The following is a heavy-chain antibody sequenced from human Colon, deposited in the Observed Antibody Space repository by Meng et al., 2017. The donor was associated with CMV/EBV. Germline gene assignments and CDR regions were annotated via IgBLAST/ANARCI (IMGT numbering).Heavy chain of an antibody. V-gene: IGHV3-20*04. D-gene: IGHD3-10*01. CDR2: TNWNGGST. CDR1: GFTFASSA. Sequence: GGSLRLSCAASGFTFASSAMTWVRQAPGKGLEWVSGTNWNGGSTDYADSVKGRFTISRDNAKNSLYLQMNSLRVEDTALYYCARDTRRPGYYFDYWGQGILVTVSS. J-gene: IGHJ4*02. CDR3: ARDTRRPGYYFDY.